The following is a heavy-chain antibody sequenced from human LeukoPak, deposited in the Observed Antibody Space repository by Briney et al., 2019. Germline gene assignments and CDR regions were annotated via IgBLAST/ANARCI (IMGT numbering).Heavy chain of an antibody. CDR2: IYHGDSDT. Sequence: XGXIYHGDSDTRYSPSFQGQVTISADKSISTAYLQWSSLKASDTAMYYCARRWAGQQPLFDYWGQGTLVTVSS. V-gene: IGHV5-51*01. D-gene: IGHD6-13*01. J-gene: IGHJ4*02. CDR3: ARRWAGQQPLFDY.